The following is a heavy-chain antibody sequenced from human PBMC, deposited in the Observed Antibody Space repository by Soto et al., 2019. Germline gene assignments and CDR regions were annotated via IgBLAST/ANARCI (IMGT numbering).Heavy chain of an antibody. V-gene: IGHV3-23*01. CDR2: ISGSGGST. CDR1: GFTFSSYA. Sequence: GGSLRLSCAASGFTFSSYAMSWVRQAPGKGLEWVSAISGSGGSTYYADSVKGRFTISRDNSKNTLYLQMNSLRAEDTAVYYCAKHGRPRRGYSGYDFFFRFDYWGQGTLVTVSS. J-gene: IGHJ4*02. CDR3: AKHGRPRRGYSGYDFFFRFDY. D-gene: IGHD5-12*01.